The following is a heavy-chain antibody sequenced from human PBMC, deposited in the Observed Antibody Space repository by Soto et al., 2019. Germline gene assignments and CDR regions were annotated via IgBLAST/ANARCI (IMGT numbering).Heavy chain of an antibody. Sequence: QVELQESGPGLVKPSQTLSLTCTVSGGSISSGGYYWSWVRQHPGKGLEWIGYIYDSGSTYYNPSLKSRVTISVDTSKNQLSLKLTSVTAADTAVYYCASQATGWYPDYWGQGTLVTVSS. CDR1: GGSISSGGYY. D-gene: IGHD6-19*01. CDR3: ASQATGWYPDY. CDR2: IYDSGST. V-gene: IGHV4-31*03. J-gene: IGHJ4*02.